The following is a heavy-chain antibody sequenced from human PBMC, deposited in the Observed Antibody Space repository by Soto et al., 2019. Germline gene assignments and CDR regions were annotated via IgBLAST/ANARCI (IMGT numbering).Heavy chain of an antibody. J-gene: IGHJ6*02. CDR1: GYTFTSYD. V-gene: IGHV1-3*01. CDR3: AREKSRGGYGSGPLYGRDV. Sequence: QVQLVQSGAEVKKPGASVKVSCKASGYTFTSYDMHWVRQAPGQRLEWMGWINAGNGNTKYSQKFQGRVTITRDTSASTAYMDLSSLRCEDTAVYYCAREKSRGGYGSGPLYGRDVWGQGTTVTVSS. CDR2: INAGNGNT. D-gene: IGHD3-10*01.